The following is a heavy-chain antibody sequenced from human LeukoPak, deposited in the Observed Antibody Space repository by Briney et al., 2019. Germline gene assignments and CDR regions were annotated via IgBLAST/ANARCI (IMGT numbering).Heavy chain of an antibody. Sequence: SETLSLTCAVSGGSISSGGYSCSWIRQPPGKGLEWIGYIYHSGSTYYNPSLKSRVTISVDRSKNQFSLKLSSVTAADTAVYYCASNGYGYVWGSYLSLWGQGTLVTVSS. V-gene: IGHV4-30-2*01. J-gene: IGHJ4*02. CDR3: ASNGYGYVWGSYLSL. D-gene: IGHD3-16*02. CDR2: IYHSGST. CDR1: GGSISSGGYS.